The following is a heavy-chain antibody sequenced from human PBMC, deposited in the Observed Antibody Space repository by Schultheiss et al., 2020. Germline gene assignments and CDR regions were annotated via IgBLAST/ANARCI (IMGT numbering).Heavy chain of an antibody. CDR3: ARDLYGSGSYFYYYGMDV. J-gene: IGHJ6*02. V-gene: IGHV4-4*07. CDR2: IYTSGST. CDR1: GGSFSGYY. Sequence: SETLSLTCAVYGGSFSGYYWSWIRQPAGKGLEWIGRIYTSGSTNYNPSLKSRVTISVDTSKNQFSLKLSSVTAADTAVYYCARDLYGSGSYFYYYGMDVWGQGTMVTVSS. D-gene: IGHD3-10*01.